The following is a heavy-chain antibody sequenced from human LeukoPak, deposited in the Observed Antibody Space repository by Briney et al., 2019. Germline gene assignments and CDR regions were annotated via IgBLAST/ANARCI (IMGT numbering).Heavy chain of an antibody. CDR2: MNPNSGNT. CDR3: ARVRIAAAGTFGY. Sequence: ASVKVSCKASGYTFTSYEINWVRQATGQGLEWMGWMNPNSGNTGYAQKFQGRVTMTRNTSISTAYMELSSLRSEDTAVYYCARVRIAAAGTFGYWGQGTLVTVSS. J-gene: IGHJ4*02. CDR1: GYTFTSYE. V-gene: IGHV1-8*01. D-gene: IGHD6-13*01.